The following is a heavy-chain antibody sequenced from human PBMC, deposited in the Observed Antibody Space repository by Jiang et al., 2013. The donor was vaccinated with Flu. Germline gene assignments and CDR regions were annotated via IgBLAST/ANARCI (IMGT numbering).Heavy chain of an antibody. Sequence: IYSGGSTYYADSVKGRFTISRDNSKNTLYLQMNSLRAEDTAVYYCARDLEGPTTPGVGAFDIWGQGTMVTVSS. CDR3: ARDLEGPTTPGVGAFDI. V-gene: IGHV3-66*01. D-gene: IGHD2-15*01. J-gene: IGHJ3*02. CDR2: IYSGGST.